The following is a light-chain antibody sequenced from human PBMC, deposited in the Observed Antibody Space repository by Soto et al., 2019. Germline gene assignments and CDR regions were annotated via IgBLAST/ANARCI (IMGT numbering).Light chain of an antibody. J-gene: IGKJ1*01. CDR1: QGISKF. V-gene: IGKV1-39*01. CDR3: QQSYATPRT. CDR2: AAS. Sequence: IKMNQSPSSLSATVGDRVTITCRASQGISKFLNWYQQKPGTAPNLLISAASSLQSGVPSRFSGTGSGTEFTLTISSLQPEDFATYFCQQSYATPRTFGQGTKVDIK.